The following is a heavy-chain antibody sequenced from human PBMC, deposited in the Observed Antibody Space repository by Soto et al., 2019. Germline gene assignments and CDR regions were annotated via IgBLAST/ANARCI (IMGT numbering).Heavy chain of an antibody. V-gene: IGHV1-69*02. CDR3: ARAPTYYYDSSGYYN. J-gene: IGHJ4*02. D-gene: IGHD3-22*01. Sequence: SVELCCKASGGTFSSYTISWVRQANGQGLEWMGRIIPILGIANYAQKFQGRVTITADKSTSTAYMELSSLRSEDTAVYYCARAPTYYYDSSGYYNWGQGTLVTVSS. CDR2: IIPILGIA. CDR1: GGTFSSYT.